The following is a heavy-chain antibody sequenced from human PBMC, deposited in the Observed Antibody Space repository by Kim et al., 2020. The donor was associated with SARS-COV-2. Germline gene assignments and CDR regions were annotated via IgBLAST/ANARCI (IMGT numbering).Heavy chain of an antibody. Sequence: GGSLRLSCAASGFTFSSYAMHWVRQAPGKGLEWVAVISYDGSNKYYADSVKGRFIISRDNSKNTLYLQMNSLRAEDTAVYYCARGRGYSGYDSNSHIDYWGQGTLVTVSS. CDR3: ARGRGYSGYDSNSHIDY. CDR1: GFTFSSYA. V-gene: IGHV3-30*04. D-gene: IGHD5-12*01. CDR2: ISYDGSNK. J-gene: IGHJ4*02.